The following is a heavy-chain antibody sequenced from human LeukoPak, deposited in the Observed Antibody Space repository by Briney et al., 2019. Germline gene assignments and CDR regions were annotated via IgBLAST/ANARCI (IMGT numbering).Heavy chain of an antibody. CDR3: ARDPGYYYDSSGSYGLGV. CDR1: GFTVSSNY. J-gene: IGHJ6*02. Sequence: PGGSLRLSCATSGFTVSSNYMSWVRQAPGKGLEWVSSISTTSSYIYYADSVKGRFTISRDNAKNSLYLQMNSLRAEDTAVYYCARDPGYYYDSSGSYGLGVWGQGTTVTVSS. D-gene: IGHD3-22*01. V-gene: IGHV3-21*01. CDR2: ISTTSSYI.